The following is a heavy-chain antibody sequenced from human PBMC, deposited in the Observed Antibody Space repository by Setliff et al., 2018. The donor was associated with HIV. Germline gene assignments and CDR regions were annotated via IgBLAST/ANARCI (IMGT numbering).Heavy chain of an antibody. D-gene: IGHD3-22*01. V-gene: IGHV1-2*04. CDR1: GYTFSGYY. CDR2: INLNSGGT. J-gene: IGHJ4*02. CDR3: ARGPRGYDSSYYFDY. Sequence: VASVKVSCKASGYTFSGYYMHWVRQAPGQGLEWMGWINLNSGGTNYAQKFQGWVTMTRDTSIITAYMQLDRLGSDDTAVYYCARGPRGYDSSYYFDYWGQGTLVTVPQ.